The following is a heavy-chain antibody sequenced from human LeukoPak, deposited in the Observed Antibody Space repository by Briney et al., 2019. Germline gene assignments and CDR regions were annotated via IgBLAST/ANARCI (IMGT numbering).Heavy chain of an antibody. CDR2: ISSSSSYI. D-gene: IGHD3-10*01. CDR1: GFTFSSYS. V-gene: IGHV3-21*01. Sequence: PGGSLRLSCAASGFTFSSYSMNWVRQAPGKGLEWVSSISSSSSYIYYADTVKGRFTISRDNAKNSLYLQMNSLRAEDTAVYYCARDGSGSTDYWGQGTLVTVSP. J-gene: IGHJ4*02. CDR3: ARDGSGSTDY.